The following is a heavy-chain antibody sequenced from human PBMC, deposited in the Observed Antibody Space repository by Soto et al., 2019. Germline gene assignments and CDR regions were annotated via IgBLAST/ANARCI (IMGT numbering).Heavy chain of an antibody. CDR3: AASRAYDSSDYSGFHSGMAV. J-gene: IGHJ6*02. V-gene: IGHV3-9*01. CDR1: GFTLVDYA. CDR2: LSWNGVTI. D-gene: IGHD3-22*01. Sequence: EVQLVEPGGDLVQPGRSLRLSCAASGFTLVDYAMHWVRQVPGKGLQWASGLSWNGVTISYAASVKGRFTISRDNAKKSLYLQMTGLRPDDTPLYYCAASRAYDSSDYSGFHSGMAVWGLGTTVTVSS.